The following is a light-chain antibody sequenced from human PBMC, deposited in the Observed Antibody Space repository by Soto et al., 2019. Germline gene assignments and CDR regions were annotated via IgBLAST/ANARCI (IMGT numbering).Light chain of an antibody. CDR2: AAS. CDR3: QQYYNSLWT. J-gene: IGKJ1*01. V-gene: IGKV3-15*01. Sequence: EIVMTQSPATLSVSPGERATLSCRASQTVTNQLAWYQQQPGQAPRLLIYAASTRASGIPARFIGSGSGTEFSLTISSLQSEDFAVYYCQQYYNSLWTFGQGTKVDIK. CDR1: QTVTNQ.